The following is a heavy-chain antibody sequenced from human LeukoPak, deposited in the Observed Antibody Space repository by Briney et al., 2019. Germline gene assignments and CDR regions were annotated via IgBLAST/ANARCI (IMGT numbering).Heavy chain of an antibody. CDR1: GYTFTSNY. D-gene: IGHD1-26*01. CDR2: ISPSGGST. Sequence: GASVKVSCKAFGYTFTSNYMHWVRQAPGQGPEWMGVISPSGGSTTYAQKFQGRVTLTRDMSTSTDYLELSSLRSEDTAVYYCARDGLWSDSGSFFYYYYYMDVWGKGTTVTVSS. V-gene: IGHV1-46*01. J-gene: IGHJ6*03. CDR3: ARDGLWSDSGSFFYYYYYMDV.